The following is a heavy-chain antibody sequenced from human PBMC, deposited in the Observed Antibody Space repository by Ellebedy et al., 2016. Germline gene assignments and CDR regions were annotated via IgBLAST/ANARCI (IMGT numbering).Heavy chain of an antibody. CDR2: INWNGGST. CDR1: GFTFDDYG. CDR3: ARDSDSSTWKNDAFDI. J-gene: IGHJ3*02. V-gene: IGHV3-20*03. D-gene: IGHD6-13*01. Sequence: GGSLRLSXAASGFTFDDYGMSWVRQAPGKGLEWVSGINWNGGSTGYADSVKGRFTISRDNAKNSLYLQMNSLRAEDTAVYYCARDSDSSTWKNDAFDIWGQGTMVTVSS.